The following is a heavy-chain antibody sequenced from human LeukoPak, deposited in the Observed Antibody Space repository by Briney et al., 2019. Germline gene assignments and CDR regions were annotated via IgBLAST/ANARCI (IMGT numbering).Heavy chain of an antibody. V-gene: IGHV3-23*01. J-gene: IGHJ4*02. CDR1: GFTFSSYA. D-gene: IGHD2-2*03. CDR2: ISGSGGST. CDR3: AGGGGYCSSTSCLPSDY. Sequence: PGGSLRLSCAASGFTFSSYAMSWVRQAPGKGLEWVSAISGSGGSTYYVDSVKGRFTISRDNSKNTLYLQMNSLRAEDTAVYYCAGGGGYCSSTSCLPSDYWGQGTLVTVSS.